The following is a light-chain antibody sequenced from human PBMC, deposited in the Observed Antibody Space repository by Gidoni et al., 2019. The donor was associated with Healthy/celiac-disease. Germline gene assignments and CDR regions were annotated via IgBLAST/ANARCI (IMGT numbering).Light chain of an antibody. CDR3: QHRSNWPWT. Sequence: EIVLTQSPATLSLSPGERATLSCRASQSVSSYLAWYQQKPGQPPRRLIYDASNRATGIPARFSGSGSGTDFTLTISSLEPEDFAIYYCQHRSNWPWTFGQGTKVEIK. CDR2: DAS. CDR1: QSVSSY. V-gene: IGKV3-11*01. J-gene: IGKJ1*01.